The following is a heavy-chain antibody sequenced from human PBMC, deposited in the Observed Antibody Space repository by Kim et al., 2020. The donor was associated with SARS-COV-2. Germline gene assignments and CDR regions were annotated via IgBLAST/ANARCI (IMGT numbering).Heavy chain of an antibody. D-gene: IGHD2-21*02. Sequence: GSLRLSCAASGFTFSASAMHWVRQASGKGLEWVGRIRSKPNNYATSYAASVTGRFTIARDDSTNTVYLQMDSLKTDETAVYFCSRHSGKQGDRGFDNWGQGTLFTLSS. CDR1: GFTFSASA. CDR3: SRHSGKQGDRGFDN. J-gene: IGHJ4*02. V-gene: IGHV3-73*01. CDR2: IRSKPNNYAT.